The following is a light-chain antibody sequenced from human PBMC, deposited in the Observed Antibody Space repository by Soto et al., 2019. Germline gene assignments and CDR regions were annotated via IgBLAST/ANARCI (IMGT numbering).Light chain of an antibody. V-gene: IGLV2-14*03. CDR3: NSYTTSSTHV. Sequence: QSVLTQPASVSGSPGQSITISCTGTSSDVGGFNYVSWYQQHPGKAPKLMIYDVTNRPSGVSYRFSGSKSGNTASLTISGLQAEYEADSYCNSYTTSSTHVFGPGTKVTV. J-gene: IGLJ1*01. CDR2: DVT. CDR1: SSDVGGFNY.